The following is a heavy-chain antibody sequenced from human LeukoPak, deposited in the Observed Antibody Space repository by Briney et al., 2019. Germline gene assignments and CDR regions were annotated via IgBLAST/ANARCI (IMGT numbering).Heavy chain of an antibody. CDR3: TRGQKYISGYTVTELGSGYFDY. J-gene: IGHJ4*02. D-gene: IGHD5-18*01. V-gene: IGHV4-61*03. Sequence: PSETLSLTCSVSGYSISSAYYWGWIRQPPGKGLEWIGYIFYSGRTSYNPSLKSRVTISVDTSKNHFSLTLSSVTAADTAVYYCTRGQKYISGYTVTELGSGYFDYWGQGTLVTVSS. CDR1: GYSISSAYY. CDR2: IFYSGRT.